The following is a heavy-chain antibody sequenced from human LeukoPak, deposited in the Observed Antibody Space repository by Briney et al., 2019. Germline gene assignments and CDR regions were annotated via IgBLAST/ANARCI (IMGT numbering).Heavy chain of an antibody. V-gene: IGHV4-39*01. D-gene: IGHD3-9*01. CDR3: ARYMYDILTGQLTYYFDY. CDR1: GGSISSRGYY. Sequence: SETLSLTCTVSGGSISSRGYYWSWIRQPPGKGLEWIGSIYYSGSTYYNPSLKSRVTISVDTSKNQFSLKLSSVTAADTAVYYCARYMYDILTGQLTYYFDYWGKGTLVTVSS. CDR2: IYYSGST. J-gene: IGHJ4*02.